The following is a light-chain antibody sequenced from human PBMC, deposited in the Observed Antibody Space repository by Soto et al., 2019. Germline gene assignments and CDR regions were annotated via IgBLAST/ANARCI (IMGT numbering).Light chain of an antibody. CDR3: QQRSNWPRT. Sequence: EIVMTQSPGTLSLSPGERATLSCRASQSVSSSYLAWYQQKPGQAPRLLIYGASRRATGIPDRFSGSGSGSDFTLTISSLEPEDFAVYYCQQRSNWPRTFGQGTKVDI. CDR2: GAS. V-gene: IGKV3D-20*02. CDR1: QSVSSSY. J-gene: IGKJ1*01.